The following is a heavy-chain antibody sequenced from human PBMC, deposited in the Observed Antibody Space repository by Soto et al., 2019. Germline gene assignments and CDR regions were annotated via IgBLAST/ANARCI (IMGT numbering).Heavy chain of an antibody. V-gene: IGHV3-23*01. CDR2: ISGSGGST. Sequence: EVQLLESGGGLVQPGGSLRLSCAASGFTFSSYAMSWVRQAPGKGLEWVSAISGSGGSTYYADSVKGRFTFSGDNSKNTLYLQMNSLRAEDTAVYYCAKSNGWYAEFDYWGQGTLVTVSS. CDR1: GFTFSSYA. D-gene: IGHD6-19*01. J-gene: IGHJ4*02. CDR3: AKSNGWYAEFDY.